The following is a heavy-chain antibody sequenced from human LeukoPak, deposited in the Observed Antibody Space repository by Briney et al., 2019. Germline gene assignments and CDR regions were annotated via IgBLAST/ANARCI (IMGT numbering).Heavy chain of an antibody. J-gene: IGHJ3*02. CDR3: ARSGGHDAFDI. D-gene: IGHD4-23*01. CDR2: TYYMSKWYN. Sequence: SQSLSLTCAISGDSVSSYIAAWSWIRHSPSRGLEWLGRTYYMSKWYNDYAVSVKSRITINPDTSKNQFSLQLTSVTPEDTAVYYCARSGGHDAFDIWGQGTMVTVSS. V-gene: IGHV6-1*01. CDR1: GDSVSSYIAA.